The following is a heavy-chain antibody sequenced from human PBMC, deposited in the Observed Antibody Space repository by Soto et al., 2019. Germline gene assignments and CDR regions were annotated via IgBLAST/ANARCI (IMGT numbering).Heavy chain of an antibody. CDR2: ISSSSSYI. CDR3: ARVERGHRDGAADY. D-gene: IGHD1-1*01. CDR1: GFTFSSYS. Sequence: EVQLVESGGGLVKPGGSLRLSCAASGFTFSSYSMNWVRQAPGKGLEWVSSISSSSSYIYYADSVKGRFTISRDNAKNSRCLQMNSLRTEDGAVYYCARVERGHRDGAADYWGQGTMVTVSS. V-gene: IGHV3-21*01. J-gene: IGHJ4*02.